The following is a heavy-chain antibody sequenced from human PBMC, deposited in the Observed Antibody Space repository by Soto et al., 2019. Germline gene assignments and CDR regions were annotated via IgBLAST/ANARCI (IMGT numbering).Heavy chain of an antibody. CDR2: ISWDGGST. CDR1: GFTFDDYA. J-gene: IGHJ6*02. V-gene: IGHV3-43D*03. D-gene: IGHD2-2*01. CDR3: AKDIGVVVPAATLENYYGMDV. Sequence: GVSLRLSCAASGFTFDDYAMHWVRQAPGKGLEWVSLISWDGGSTYYADSVKGRFTISRDNSKNSLYLQMNSLRAEDTALYYCAKDIGVVVPAATLENYYGMDVWGQGTTVTVSS.